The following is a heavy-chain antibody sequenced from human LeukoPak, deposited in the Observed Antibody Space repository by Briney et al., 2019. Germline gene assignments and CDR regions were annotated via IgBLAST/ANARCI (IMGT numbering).Heavy chain of an antibody. J-gene: IGHJ5*02. D-gene: IGHD2-15*01. CDR2: INPSGGST. CDR3: ARVGYCSGGSCYGNWFDP. V-gene: IGHV1-46*01. Sequence: ASVKVSCKASGYSFTNNYMQWMRQAPGQGLEWMGIINPSGGSTSYAQKFQGRVTMTTDTSTSTAYMELRSLRSDDTAVYYCARVGYCSGGSCYGNWFDPWGQGTLVTVSS. CDR1: GYSFTNNY.